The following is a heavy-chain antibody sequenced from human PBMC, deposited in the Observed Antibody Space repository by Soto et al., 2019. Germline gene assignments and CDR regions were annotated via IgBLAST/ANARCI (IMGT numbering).Heavy chain of an antibody. D-gene: IGHD3-22*01. CDR3: ARDEYYYDSSGHNAFDI. J-gene: IGHJ3*02. V-gene: IGHV3-21*01. CDR1: GFTFSSYS. Sequence: GGSLRLSCAASGFTFSSYSMNWVRQAPGKGLEWVSSISSSSSYIYYADSVKGRFTISRDNAKNSLYLQMNSLRAEDTAVYYCARDEYYYDSSGHNAFDIWGQGTMVTVS. CDR2: ISSSSSYI.